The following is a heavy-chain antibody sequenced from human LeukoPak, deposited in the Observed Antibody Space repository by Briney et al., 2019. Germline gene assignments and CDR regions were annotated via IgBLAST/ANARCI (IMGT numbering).Heavy chain of an antibody. CDR3: ARGDYGDYGDLDY. CDR2: IYYSGST. Sequence: SETLSLTCTVSGGSISSYYWSWIRQPPGKGLEWIGYIYYSGSTNYNPPLKSRVTISVDTSKNQFSLKLSSVTAADTAVYYCARGDYGDYGDLDYWGQGTLVTVSS. V-gene: IGHV4-59*01. CDR1: GGSISSYY. J-gene: IGHJ4*02. D-gene: IGHD4-17*01.